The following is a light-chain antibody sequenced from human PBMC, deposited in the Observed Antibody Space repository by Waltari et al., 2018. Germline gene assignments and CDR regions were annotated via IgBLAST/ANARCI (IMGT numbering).Light chain of an antibody. V-gene: IGLV2-14*03. CDR2: DVT. Sequence: QSALTQPASVSGSPGQSITIPCTGTSSDVGGYNFVSWYQQHPGKAPKLMIYDVTNRPSGVSNRFSGSKSGNTASLTISGLQAEDEADSYCSSYASSSAHYVFGSGTKVTVL. CDR1: SSDVGGYNF. J-gene: IGLJ1*01. CDR3: SSYASSSAHYV.